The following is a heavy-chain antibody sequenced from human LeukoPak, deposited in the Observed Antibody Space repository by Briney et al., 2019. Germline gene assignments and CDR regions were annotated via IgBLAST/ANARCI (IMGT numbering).Heavy chain of an antibody. CDR3: AREGIDYANFYNYFYMDV. CDR1: GFTFSSYW. V-gene: IGHV3-7*01. D-gene: IGHD4-17*01. J-gene: IGHJ6*03. Sequence: GGSLRLSCAAPGFTFSSYWMSWVRQAPGKGLEWVANIKRDGSEKYSVDSVKGRFTISRDNVKNSLYLQMNSLRAEDTAVYYCAREGIDYANFYNYFYMDVWGKGTTVTVS. CDR2: IKRDGSEK.